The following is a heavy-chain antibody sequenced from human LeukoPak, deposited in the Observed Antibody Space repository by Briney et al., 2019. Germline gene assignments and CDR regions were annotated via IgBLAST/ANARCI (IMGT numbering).Heavy chain of an antibody. J-gene: IGHJ6*02. CDR3: ARGGGLDV. D-gene: IGHD3-16*01. CDR1: GFTFNNFA. V-gene: IGHV3-30*04. Sequence: GGSLRLSCAASGFTFNNFAMHWVRQAPGQGLEWVTAVSHDGNIKEYVDSVKGRFTVSRDNSKNTLYLQMSNLRAEDTAVYFCARGGGLDVWGQGATVTVSS. CDR2: VSHDGNIK.